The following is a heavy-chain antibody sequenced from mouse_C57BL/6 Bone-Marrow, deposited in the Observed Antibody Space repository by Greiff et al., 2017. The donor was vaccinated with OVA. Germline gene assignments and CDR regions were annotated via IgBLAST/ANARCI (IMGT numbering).Heavy chain of an antibody. V-gene: IGHV14-4*01. CDR3: TSSNYVNYFDY. CDR1: GFNIKDDY. CDR2: IDPENGDT. D-gene: IGHD2-5*01. Sequence: VQLQPSGAELVRPGASVKLSCTASGFNIKDDYMHWVKQRPEQGLEWIGWIDPENGDTEYASKFQGKATITADTSSHTAYLQLSSLTSEDTAVYYCTSSNYVNYFDYWGQGTTLTVSS. J-gene: IGHJ2*01.